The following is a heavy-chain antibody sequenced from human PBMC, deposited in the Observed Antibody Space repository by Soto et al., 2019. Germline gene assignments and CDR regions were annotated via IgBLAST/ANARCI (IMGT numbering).Heavy chain of an antibody. CDR2: ISYDGSNK. CDR3: ARDRLGWYLPDY. D-gene: IGHD6-19*01. V-gene: IGHV3-30-3*01. Sequence: QVQLVESGGGVVQPGRSLRLSCAASGFTFSSYAMHWVRQAPGKGLEWVAVISYDGSNKYYADSVKGRFTISRDNSKNTLYLQMNGLRAEDTAVYYCARDRLGWYLPDYWGQGTMVTVSS. J-gene: IGHJ4*02. CDR1: GFTFSSYA.